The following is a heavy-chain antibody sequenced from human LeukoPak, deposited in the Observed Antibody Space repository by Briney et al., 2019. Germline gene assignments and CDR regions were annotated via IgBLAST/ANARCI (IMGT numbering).Heavy chain of an antibody. D-gene: IGHD5-12*01. CDR2: ISGSGGST. V-gene: IGHV3-23*01. J-gene: IGHJ4*02. CDR1: GFTFSSYA. CDR3: ARARGYSGYDHTSY. Sequence: GGSLRLSCAASGFTFSSYAMSWVRQAPGKGLEWVSAISGSGGSTYYADSVKGRFTISRDNSKNTLYLQMNSLRAEDTAVYYCARARGYSGYDHTSYWGQGTLVTVSS.